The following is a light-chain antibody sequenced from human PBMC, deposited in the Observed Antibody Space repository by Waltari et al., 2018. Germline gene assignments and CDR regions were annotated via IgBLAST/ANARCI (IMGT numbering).Light chain of an antibody. CDR3: CSYAGSSTHV. V-gene: IGLV2-23*02. CDR1: TSHVGGYNY. J-gene: IGLJ1*01. CDR2: DVS. Sequence: QSALTQPASVSGSPGQSIPIPCTGTTSHVGGYNYVSWYQQHPGKAPKLMIYDVSKRPSGVSNRFSGSKSGNTASLTISGLQAEDEADYYCCSYAGSSTHVFGTGTKVTVL.